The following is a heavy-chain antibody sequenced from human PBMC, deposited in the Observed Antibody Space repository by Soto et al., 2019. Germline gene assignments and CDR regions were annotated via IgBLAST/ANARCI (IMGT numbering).Heavy chain of an antibody. V-gene: IGHV1-18*01. D-gene: IGHD5-18*01. CDR1: GYTFTSYG. Sequence: QVQLVQSGAKVKKPGASVKVSCKASGYTFTSYGISWVRQAPGQGLEWMGWISAYNGNTNYAQKLQGRVTMTTDTSTSAAYMELRSLRSDDTAVYYCASSLLVGYGLEGESDWGQGTLVTVSS. J-gene: IGHJ4*02. CDR2: ISAYNGNT. CDR3: ASSLLVGYGLEGESD.